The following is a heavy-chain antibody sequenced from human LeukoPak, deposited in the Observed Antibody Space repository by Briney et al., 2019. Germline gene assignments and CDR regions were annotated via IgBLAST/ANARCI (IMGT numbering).Heavy chain of an antibody. CDR1: GFTFSTYA. J-gene: IGHJ4*02. D-gene: IGHD3-22*01. Sequence: GRSLRLSCAASGFTFSTYAMHWVRQAPGEGLEWVSAMSGSGGMTYSADSVKGRFTISRDNSKDTLYLQMNSLRVEDTAIYYCTKGPFFYYDASGYNYFDSWGQGTLVTVSS. V-gene: IGHV3-23*01. CDR2: MSGSGGMT. CDR3: TKGPFFYYDASGYNYFDS.